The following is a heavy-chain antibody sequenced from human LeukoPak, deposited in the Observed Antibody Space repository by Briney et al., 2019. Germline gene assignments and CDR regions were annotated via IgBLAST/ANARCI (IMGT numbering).Heavy chain of an antibody. D-gene: IGHD2-8*02. CDR1: GFTFSDYW. Sequence: GGSLSLSCAASGFTFSDYWMTWVRQAPGKGLEWLANIKTDGSEKYYVDFVKGRFTISRDNANNSLYLQMISLRVEDTAVYFCASYLYWWADLGFWGQGTLVTVSS. CDR3: ASYLYWWADLGF. CDR2: IKTDGSEK. V-gene: IGHV3-7*01. J-gene: IGHJ4*02.